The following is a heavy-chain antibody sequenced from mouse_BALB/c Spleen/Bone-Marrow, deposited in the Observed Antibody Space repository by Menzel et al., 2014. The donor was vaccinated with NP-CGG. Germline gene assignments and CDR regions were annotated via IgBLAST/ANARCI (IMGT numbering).Heavy chain of an antibody. J-gene: IGHJ2*01. Sequence: VQLQQSGAELVKPGASVKLSCTASGFNIKDTYMHWVKQRPEQGLEWIGRIDPANGNTKYDPKFQGKATITADTSSNTAYLQLSSLTSEDTAVYYCARYDYGVYFDHWGQGTTLTSSS. CDR2: IDPANGNT. CDR3: ARYDYGVYFDH. V-gene: IGHV14-3*02. D-gene: IGHD2-4*01. CDR1: GFNIKDTY.